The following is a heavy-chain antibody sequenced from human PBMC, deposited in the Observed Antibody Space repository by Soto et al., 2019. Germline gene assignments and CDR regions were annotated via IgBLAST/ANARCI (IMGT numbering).Heavy chain of an antibody. D-gene: IGHD6-6*01. V-gene: IGHV5-10-1*01. CDR3: ARIAGLDSSSLTHLPYYYYGMDV. CDR1: GYSFTSYW. CDR2: IDPSDSYT. Sequence: EASLKISCNGSGYSFTSYWISWVRQMPWKGLEWMGRIDPSDSYTNYSPSFQGHVTISADKSIGTAYLQWSSLKASDTAMYYCARIAGLDSSSLTHLPYYYYGMDVWGQGTTVTVSS. J-gene: IGHJ6*02.